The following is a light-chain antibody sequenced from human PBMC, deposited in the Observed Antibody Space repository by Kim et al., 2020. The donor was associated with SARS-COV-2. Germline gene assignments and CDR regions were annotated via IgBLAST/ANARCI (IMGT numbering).Light chain of an antibody. Sequence: SPGERATISCGASQTINNKLVWYQHKPGQAPRLLIYDATTRATGVPARFIGSGSETDFTLTISSLQSEDFAVYYCQQSNDWPPLTFGQGTKVDIK. CDR3: QQSNDWPPLT. J-gene: IGKJ1*01. V-gene: IGKV3-15*01. CDR2: DAT. CDR1: QTINNK.